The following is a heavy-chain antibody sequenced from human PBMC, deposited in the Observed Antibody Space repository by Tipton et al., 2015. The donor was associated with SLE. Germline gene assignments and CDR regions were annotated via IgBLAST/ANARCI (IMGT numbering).Heavy chain of an antibody. Sequence: TLSLTCTVSGGSISSYYWSWIRQPPGKGLEWIGSIYHSGSTYYNPSLKSRVTISVDTSKNQFSLKLSSVTAADTAVYYCARDRGGGPTPDAFDIWGQGTMVTVSS. J-gene: IGHJ3*02. CDR1: GGSISSYY. CDR2: IYHSGST. V-gene: IGHV4-59*01. CDR3: ARDRGGGPTPDAFDI. D-gene: IGHD3-10*01.